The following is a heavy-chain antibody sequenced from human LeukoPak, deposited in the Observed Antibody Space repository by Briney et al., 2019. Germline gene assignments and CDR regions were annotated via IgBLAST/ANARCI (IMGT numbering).Heavy chain of an antibody. Sequence: GGSLRLSCAASGFTFSTYAINWVRQAPGKGLEWVSAISGDGYHTYYADSVKGRFTISRDNSKNTVYLQMNSLRADDTAVYYCAKTPTVPSSEIYFDYWGQGTLVTVSS. D-gene: IGHD3-22*01. V-gene: IGHV3-23*01. CDR3: AKTPTVPSSEIYFDY. CDR1: GFTFSTYA. CDR2: ISGDGYHT. J-gene: IGHJ4*02.